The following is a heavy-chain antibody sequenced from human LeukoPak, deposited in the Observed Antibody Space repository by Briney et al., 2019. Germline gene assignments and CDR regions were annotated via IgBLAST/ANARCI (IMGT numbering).Heavy chain of an antibody. CDR2: ISSSSSYI. Sequence: GGSLRLSCAASGFTFSSYSMNWVRQAPGKGLEWVSSISSSSSYIYYADSVKGRFTISRDNSKNTLYLQMNSLRAEDTAVYYCAKLGTYNGYVDYWGQGTLVTVSS. V-gene: IGHV3-21*04. D-gene: IGHD3-10*01. CDR3: AKLGTYNGYVDY. J-gene: IGHJ4*02. CDR1: GFTFSSYS.